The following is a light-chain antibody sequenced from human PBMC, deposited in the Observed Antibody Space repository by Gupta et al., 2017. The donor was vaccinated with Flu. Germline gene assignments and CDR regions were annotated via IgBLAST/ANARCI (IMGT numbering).Light chain of an antibody. V-gene: IGKV2-30*01. CDR1: QGLVYSDGNTY. CDR3: MQGEHCPWA. J-gene: IGKJ1*01. CDR2: KGS. Sequence: DVVMTQSPLSLPVTLGKPASICCRASQGLVYSDGNTYLHWFQQRPGQSPRRLIYKGSYRDSGFPDRFSGSGSGTDFTLKISRVEAEDVGVYYCMQGEHCPWAFGQGTKVEIK.